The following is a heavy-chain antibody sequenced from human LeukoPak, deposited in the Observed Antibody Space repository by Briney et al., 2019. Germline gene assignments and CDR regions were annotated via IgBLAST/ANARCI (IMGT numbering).Heavy chain of an antibody. CDR1: GFTFSSYS. CDR3: ARDGIEWELPQFDY. V-gene: IGHV3-21*01. D-gene: IGHD1-26*01. CDR2: ISSSSSYI. Sequence: SGGSLRLSCAASGFTFSSYSMNWVRQAPGKGLEWVSSISSSSSYIYYADTVKGRFTISRDNAKNSLYLQMNSLRAEDTAVYYCARDGIEWELPQFDYWGQGTLVTVSS. J-gene: IGHJ4*02.